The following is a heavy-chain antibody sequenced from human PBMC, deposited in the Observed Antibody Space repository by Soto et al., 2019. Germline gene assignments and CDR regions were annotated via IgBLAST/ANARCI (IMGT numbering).Heavy chain of an antibody. D-gene: IGHD2-2*01. Sequence: SETLSLTCTVSGGSISRSSSYWGWIRQPPGKGLEWIGSIYSTGNTLYNPSLKSRVTISVDTSKNQFSLNLSSVTAADTAVYYCARLEPAISLSAFAIWGQGTMVTVSS. CDR2: IYSTGNT. CDR3: ARLEPAISLSAFAI. CDR1: GGSISRSSSY. J-gene: IGHJ3*02. V-gene: IGHV4-39*01.